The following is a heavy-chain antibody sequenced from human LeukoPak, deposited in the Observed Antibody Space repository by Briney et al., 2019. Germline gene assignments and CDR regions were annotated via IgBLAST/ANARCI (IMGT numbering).Heavy chain of an antibody. CDR1: GFTVSSNY. D-gene: IGHD4-4*01. Sequence: GGSLRLSCAASGFTVSSNYMSWVRQAPGKGLEWVSVIYSGGSTYYADSVKGRFTISRDNSKKKLYLQMNSLRAEDTAVYYCSTEAVVTVTGFDSWGQGTLVTVSS. CDR2: IYSGGST. V-gene: IGHV3-66*01. J-gene: IGHJ4*02. CDR3: STEAVVTVTGFDS.